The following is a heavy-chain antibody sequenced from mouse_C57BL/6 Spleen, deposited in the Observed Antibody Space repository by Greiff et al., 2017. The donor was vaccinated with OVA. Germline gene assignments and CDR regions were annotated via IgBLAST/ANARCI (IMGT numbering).Heavy chain of an antibody. Sequence: QVQLQQPGAELVKPGASVKLSCKASGYTFTSYWMHWVKQRPGQGLEWIGMIHPNSGSTNYNEKFKSKATLTVDKSSSTAYMQLSSLTSEDSAVYYCARGGQLRRGDYFDYWGQGTTLTVSS. D-gene: IGHD3-2*02. CDR3: ARGGQLRRGDYFDY. CDR2: IHPNSGST. CDR1: GYTFTSYW. J-gene: IGHJ2*01. V-gene: IGHV1-64*01.